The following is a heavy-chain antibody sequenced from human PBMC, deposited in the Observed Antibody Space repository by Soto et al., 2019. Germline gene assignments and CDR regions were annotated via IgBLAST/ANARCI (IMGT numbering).Heavy chain of an antibody. Sequence: GASVKVSCKASGYSFTNFVMHWVRQAPGQRPEWMGWINGGDGSTKYLQNFQARVTITRDTSASTAYMELYSLRSEDTAVYYCARGWQLANVDSCGEGTLVTXSS. D-gene: IGHD6-6*01. V-gene: IGHV1-3*01. CDR1: GYSFTNFV. CDR3: ARGWQLANVDS. CDR2: INGGDGST. J-gene: IGHJ4*02.